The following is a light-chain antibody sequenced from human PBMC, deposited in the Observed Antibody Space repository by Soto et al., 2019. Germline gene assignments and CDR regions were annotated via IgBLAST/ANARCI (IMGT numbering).Light chain of an antibody. V-gene: IGKV1-17*03. CDR3: LPHNSSPLT. J-gene: IGKJ4*01. CDR2: SAS. Sequence: DIQMTQSPSAMSASVGDRVTISCRARHNINYYLAWFQQKPWKVPTRLIYSASSLHSGVPSRFSGSGSGTEFTLTITGLQPEETAIYYCLPHNSSPLTFGGGNKVEIK. CDR1: HNINYY.